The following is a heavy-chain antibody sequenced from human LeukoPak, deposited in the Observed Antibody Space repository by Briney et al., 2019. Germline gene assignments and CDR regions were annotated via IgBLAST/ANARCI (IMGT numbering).Heavy chain of an antibody. D-gene: IGHD3-10*01. Sequence: GGSLRLSCAASGFTFRSDSMNWVRQDPGKGLERVSYISGSGNTIYYADSVKGRFTISRDNAENSLYLQMNSLRDEDTAVYYCARDGTGSGTYSNFWGQGTLVTVSS. CDR3: ARDGTGSGTYSNF. CDR2: ISGSGNTI. CDR1: GFTFRSDS. V-gene: IGHV3-48*02. J-gene: IGHJ4*02.